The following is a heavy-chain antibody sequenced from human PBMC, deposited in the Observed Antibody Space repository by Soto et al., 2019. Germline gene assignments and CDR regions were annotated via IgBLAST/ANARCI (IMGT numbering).Heavy chain of an antibody. J-gene: IGHJ4*02. V-gene: IGHV1-46*01. CDR3: ARDYYDSSGYYSSPGY. D-gene: IGHD3-22*01. Sequence: ASVKVSCKASGYTFTSYYMHWVRQAPGQGLEWMGIINPSGGSTSYAQKFQGRVTMTRDTSTSTVYMELSSPRSEDTAVYYCARDYYDSSGYYSSPGYWGQGTLVTVSS. CDR1: GYTFTSYY. CDR2: INPSGGST.